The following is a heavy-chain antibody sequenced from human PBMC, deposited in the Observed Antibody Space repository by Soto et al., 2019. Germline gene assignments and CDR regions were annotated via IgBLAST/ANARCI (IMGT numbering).Heavy chain of an antibody. CDR2: ISGSGGST. J-gene: IGHJ4*02. D-gene: IGHD2-2*01. V-gene: IGHV3-23*01. CDR1: GFTFNSYA. CDR3: AKADIVVVPAANFDY. Sequence: EVQLLETGGGLVQPGGSLRLSCAASGFTFNSYAMSWVRQAPGKGLEWVSAISGSGGSTYYADSVKGRFTISRDNSKNTLYLQMNSLRAEDTAVYYCAKADIVVVPAANFDYWGQGTLVTVSS.